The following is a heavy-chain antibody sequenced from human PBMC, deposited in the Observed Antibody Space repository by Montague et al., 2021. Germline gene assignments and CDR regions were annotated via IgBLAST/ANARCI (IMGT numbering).Heavy chain of an antibody. D-gene: IGHD2-8*02. CDR2: IKQDGTLA. CDR1: GFPFTDYW. V-gene: IGHV3-7*05. Sequence: SRSLSFSASGFPFTDYWMTWIRQAPGKGLEWVANIKQDGTLAHYVASVKGRFTISRDNAKNSLYLQMNSLRAEDTALYYCARDTGGVFDIWGQGTMVTVSS. J-gene: IGHJ3*02. CDR3: ARDTGGVFDI.